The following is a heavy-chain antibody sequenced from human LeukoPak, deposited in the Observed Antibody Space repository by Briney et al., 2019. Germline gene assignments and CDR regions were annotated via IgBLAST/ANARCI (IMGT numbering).Heavy chain of an antibody. V-gene: IGHV1-69*13. CDR1: GGTFSSYA. CDR2: IIPIFGTA. Sequence: SVKVSCKASGGTFSSYAISWVRQAPGQGLEWMGGIIPIFGTANYAQKFQGRVTITADESTSTAYMELSSLRSEDTAVYYCLWFGEQLHTTLDYWGQGTLVTVSS. D-gene: IGHD3-10*01. J-gene: IGHJ4*02. CDR3: LWFGEQLHTTLDY.